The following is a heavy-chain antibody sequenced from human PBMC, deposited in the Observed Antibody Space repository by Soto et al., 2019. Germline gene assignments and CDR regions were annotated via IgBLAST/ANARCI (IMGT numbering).Heavy chain of an antibody. CDR2: LIMNRGFS. V-gene: IGHV3-9*01. Sequence: GGSLRLSFGGSGFSFDDYTMHWVRQAPGKGPEWVARLIMNRGFSGYTDTVKCQFTISRDNAQCTVHLQMNNLRTEDTALYYCSKGRGTKVVTGAYDIWGQGTMVTVSS. CDR3: SKGRGTKVVTGAYDI. J-gene: IGHJ3*02. D-gene: IGHD3-9*01. CDR1: GFSFDDYT.